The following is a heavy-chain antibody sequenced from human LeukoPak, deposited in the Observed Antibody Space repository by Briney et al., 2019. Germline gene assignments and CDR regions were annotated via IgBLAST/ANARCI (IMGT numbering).Heavy chain of an antibody. CDR3: AREWELLLDY. CDR2: MYHSGST. V-gene: IGHV4-38-2*01. Sequence: SETLSLTCDVSGYSISSGYYWGWIRQPPGKGLEWIGSMYHSGSTYYNPSLKSRVTMSVDTSKNQFSLKLRSVTAADTAVYYCAREWELLLDYWGQGTLVTVSS. J-gene: IGHJ4*02. D-gene: IGHD1-26*01. CDR1: GYSISSGYY.